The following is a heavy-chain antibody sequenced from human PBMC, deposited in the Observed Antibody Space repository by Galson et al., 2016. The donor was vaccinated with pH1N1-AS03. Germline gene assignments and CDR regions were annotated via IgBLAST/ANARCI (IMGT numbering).Heavy chain of an antibody. V-gene: IGHV2-5*02. Sequence: PALVKPTQTLTLTCSFSGFSLSTGGVHVAWIRQPPGKALEWLALIFWDGETRYRPSLTSRLTITKDTSKNEVVLTMTNMDLVDTATYYSARSTLVNEGLDLWGQGTIVAVSS. D-gene: IGHD3-9*01. CDR2: IFWDGET. CDR1: GFSLSTGGVH. J-gene: IGHJ4*02. CDR3: ARSTLVNEGLDL.